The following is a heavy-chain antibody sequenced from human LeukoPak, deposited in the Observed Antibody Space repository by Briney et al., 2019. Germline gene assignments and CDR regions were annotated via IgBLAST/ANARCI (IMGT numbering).Heavy chain of an antibody. V-gene: IGHV3-30*02. J-gene: IGHJ4*02. CDR2: IRYDGSNK. CDR3: AKDGAGRHYFDY. D-gene: IGHD3-16*01. Sequence: TGGSLRLSCAASGFTFSSYAMSWVRKAPGKGLEWVAFIRYDGSNKYYADSVKGRFTISRDNPKNTVYLQMHSLRDEDKAVYYCAKDGAGRHYFDYWGQGILVTVSS. CDR1: GFTFSSYA.